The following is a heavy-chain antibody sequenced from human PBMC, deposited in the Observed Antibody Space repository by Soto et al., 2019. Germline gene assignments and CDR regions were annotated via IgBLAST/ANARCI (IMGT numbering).Heavy chain of an antibody. CDR3: VRVVAIPGYPDN. CDR1: AGTFSSYA. Sequence: QVQLVQSGAEVRQPASSVKVSCKTSAGTFSSYAISWVRQAPGQGLEWMGGIVPIVDTSTYAQKFQGRVTXXAXXSTITVYMELSSLRSDDTAVYYCVRVVAIPGYPDNWGQGTLVTVSS. J-gene: IGHJ4*02. V-gene: IGHV1-69*12. D-gene: IGHD5-12*01. CDR2: IVPIVDTS.